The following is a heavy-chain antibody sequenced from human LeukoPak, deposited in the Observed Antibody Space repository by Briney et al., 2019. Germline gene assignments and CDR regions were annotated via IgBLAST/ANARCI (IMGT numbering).Heavy chain of an antibody. Sequence: PGGSLRLSCAASGFTFRSYAMSWVRQAPGKGLEWVSSISDKGSSTYFADSVKGRFTISRDNSKSTLYLQMDSLRAEDTAVYYCVKGRLASSHDIGDSWGQGALVTVSS. CDR1: GFTFRSYA. J-gene: IGHJ4*02. V-gene: IGHV3-23*01. CDR3: VKGRLASSHDIGDS. CDR2: ISDKGSST. D-gene: IGHD6-6*01.